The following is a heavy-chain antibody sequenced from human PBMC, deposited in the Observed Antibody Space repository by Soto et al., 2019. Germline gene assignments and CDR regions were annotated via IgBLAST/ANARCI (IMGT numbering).Heavy chain of an antibody. Sequence: GASVKVSCKASGYTFTSYGISWVRQAPGQGLEWMGWISAYNGNTNYAQKLQGRVTMTTDTSTSTAYMELRSLRSDDTAVYYCARELKIVATIDHYYYGMDVWGQGTTVTVSS. J-gene: IGHJ6*02. CDR2: ISAYNGNT. V-gene: IGHV1-18*01. CDR1: GYTFTSYG. D-gene: IGHD5-12*01. CDR3: ARELKIVATIDHYYYGMDV.